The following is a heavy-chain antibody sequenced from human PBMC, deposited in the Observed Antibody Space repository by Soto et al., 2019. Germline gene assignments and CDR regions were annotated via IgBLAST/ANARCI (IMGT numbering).Heavy chain of an antibody. CDR3: AREIRYYYGMDV. Sequence: PSETLSLTCTVSGGSISGGDYYWIWIRQPPGKGLEWIGYIYYSGSTYYNPSLKSRVTISVDTSKNQVSLKLSCVTGADTAVYYCAREIRYYYGMDVWGQGTTVTVSS. CDR1: GGSISGGDYY. D-gene: IGHD4-17*01. V-gene: IGHV4-30-4*01. CDR2: IYYSGST. J-gene: IGHJ6*02.